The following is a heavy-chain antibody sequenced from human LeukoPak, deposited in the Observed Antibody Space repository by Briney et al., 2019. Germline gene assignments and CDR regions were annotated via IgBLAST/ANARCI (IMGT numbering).Heavy chain of an antibody. Sequence: NPSQTLSLTCTVSGGSISSGGYFWSWIRQHPGKGLEWIGYIYYSGNTYYNPSLKSRVTISLDTSKNQFSLKLSSVTAADTAVYYCASILLDRPSYFDYWGQGTLVTVSS. V-gene: IGHV4-31*03. CDR2: IYYSGNT. CDR1: GGSISSGGYF. J-gene: IGHJ4*02. CDR3: ASILLDRPSYFDY. D-gene: IGHD3/OR15-3a*01.